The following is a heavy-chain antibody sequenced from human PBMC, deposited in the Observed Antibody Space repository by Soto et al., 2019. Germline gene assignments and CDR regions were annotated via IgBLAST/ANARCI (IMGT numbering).Heavy chain of an antibody. CDR3: ARPKGSYSSGYYYFDY. D-gene: IGHD6-19*01. Sequence: ASVTVSCKTSGGTFSTYAIYWVRQAPGQGLEWMGAIIPLFGTADYAQKFQGRVTITADESTSTAYMELSSLRSEDTAVYYCARPKGSYSSGYYYFDYWGQGTLVTVSS. J-gene: IGHJ4*02. CDR1: GGTFSTYA. CDR2: IIPLFGTA. V-gene: IGHV1-69*13.